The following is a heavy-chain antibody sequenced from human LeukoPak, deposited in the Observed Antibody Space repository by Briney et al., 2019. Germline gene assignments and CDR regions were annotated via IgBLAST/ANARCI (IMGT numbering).Heavy chain of an antibody. Sequence: SETLSLTCTVSGGSINPPPPPPPPHPAGKGLEWIGRIYTSGSTNYNPSLKSRVTMSVDTSKNQFSLKLSSVTAADTAVYYCARDSREYSSPIPFDYWGQGTLVTVSS. D-gene: IGHD6-6*01. CDR1: GGSINPPP. CDR3: ARDSREYSSPIPFDY. CDR2: IYTSGST. J-gene: IGHJ4*02. V-gene: IGHV4-4*07.